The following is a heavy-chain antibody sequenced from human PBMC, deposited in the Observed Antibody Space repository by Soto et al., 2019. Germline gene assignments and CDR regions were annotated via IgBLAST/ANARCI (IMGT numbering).Heavy chain of an antibody. CDR1: GGSINSSSYY. Sequence: SETLCVTCTVSGGSINSSSYYWGRHSQPPGKGLEWIGSIYHSGSTYYNPSLKSRVTISVDTSKNQFSLKLSSVTAADTAVYYCASSRRYYDILTGYSPEGYYFDYWGQGTLVTVSS. CDR3: ASSRRYYDILTGYSPEGYYFDY. V-gene: IGHV4-39*01. J-gene: IGHJ4*02. D-gene: IGHD3-9*01. CDR2: IYHSGST.